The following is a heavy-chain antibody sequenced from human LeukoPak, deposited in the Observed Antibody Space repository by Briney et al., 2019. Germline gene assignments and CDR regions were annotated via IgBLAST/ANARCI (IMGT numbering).Heavy chain of an antibody. CDR2: IYYSGST. V-gene: IGHV4-59*12. J-gene: IGHJ4*02. D-gene: IGHD6-13*01. CDR3: ARGDSSSWYYFDY. CDR1: GGSISSYY. Sequence: SETLSLTCTVSGGSISSYYWSWIRQPPGKGLEWIGYIYYSGSTNYNPSLKSRVTISVDTSKNQFSLKLSSVTAADTAVYYCARGDSSSWYYFDYWGQGTPVTVSS.